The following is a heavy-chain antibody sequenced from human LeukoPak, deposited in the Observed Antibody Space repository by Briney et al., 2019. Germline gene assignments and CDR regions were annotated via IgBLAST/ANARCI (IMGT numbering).Heavy chain of an antibody. CDR2: IYSGGTT. J-gene: IGHJ2*01. Sequence: GGSLRLSCAVSGFTVSSNHMTWVRQAPGKGLEWVSAIYSGGTTYYADSVKDRFTISRDNSKSTLYLQMISLRAEDTAVYYCASRQQFDYWYSDLWGRGTLVTVSS. V-gene: IGHV3-66*01. CDR1: GFTVSSNH. D-gene: IGHD6-6*01. CDR3: ASRQQFDYWYSDL.